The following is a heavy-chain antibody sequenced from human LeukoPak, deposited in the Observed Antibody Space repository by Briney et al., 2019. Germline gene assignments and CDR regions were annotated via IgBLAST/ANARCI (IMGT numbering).Heavy chain of an antibody. CDR1: GGSISSYY. V-gene: IGHV4-59*01. Sequence: PSETLSLTCTVSGGSISSYYWSWIRQPPGKGLEWIGYIYYSGSTNYHPSLKSRVTISVDTSKNQFSLKLSSVTAADTAVYYCARGDYGGSDYWGQGTLVTVSS. CDR3: ARGDYGGSDY. CDR2: IYYSGST. D-gene: IGHD4-23*01. J-gene: IGHJ4*02.